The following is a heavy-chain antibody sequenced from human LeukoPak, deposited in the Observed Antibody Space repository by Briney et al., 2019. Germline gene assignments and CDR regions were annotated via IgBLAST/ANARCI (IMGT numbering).Heavy chain of an antibody. J-gene: IGHJ4*02. CDR3: ARHGVVDTAMVTLPFLDY. Sequence: YPGDSDTRYSPSFQGQVTISADKSISTAYLQWSSLKASDTAMYYCARHGVVDTAMVTLPFLDYWGQGTLVTVSS. V-gene: IGHV5-51*01. D-gene: IGHD5-18*01. CDR2: YPGDSDT.